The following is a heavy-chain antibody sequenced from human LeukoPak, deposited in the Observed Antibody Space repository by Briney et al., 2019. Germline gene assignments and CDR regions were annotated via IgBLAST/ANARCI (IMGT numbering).Heavy chain of an antibody. V-gene: IGHV4-59*08. CDR1: GGSISSYY. J-gene: IGHJ1*01. Sequence: SETLSLTCAVSGGSISSYYWSWIRQPPGKGLEWMGYIYYSGSTNYNPSLKSRVTISVDTSKNQFSLKLSSVTAADTAVYYCARVPIESGHWGQGTLVTVSS. CDR3: ARVPIESGH. D-gene: IGHD2-2*01. CDR2: IYYSGST.